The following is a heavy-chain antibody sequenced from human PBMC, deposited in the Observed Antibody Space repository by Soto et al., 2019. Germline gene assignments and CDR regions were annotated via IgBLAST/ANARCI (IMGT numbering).Heavy chain of an antibody. J-gene: IGHJ4*02. Sequence: EVQLVESGGDLVQPGGSLRLSCAASGFTFSSYWMHWVRQAPGKGLVWVSRINGDGSTINYADSVKGRFTISRDDAKNTMYLQMNRLRADDTSVYYCARGYGATSSSTIGCWGQGTLVTVSS. D-gene: IGHD5-18*01. CDR1: GFTFSSYW. CDR2: INGDGSTI. V-gene: IGHV3-74*01. CDR3: ARGYGATSSSTIGC.